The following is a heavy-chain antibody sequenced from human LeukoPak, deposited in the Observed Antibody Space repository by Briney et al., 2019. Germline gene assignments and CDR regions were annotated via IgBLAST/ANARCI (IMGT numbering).Heavy chain of an antibody. D-gene: IGHD3-10*01. V-gene: IGHV3-23*01. CDR1: GFTFRRYA. CDR3: ASFMVRGVTSSSSLVFGMDV. Sequence: PGGSLRLSLGGSGFTFRRYAIGWGRQAPGKGLGWGSAIRGRGGSTYYADSVKGRFTISRDNSKNTLYLQMNSLRAEDTAVYYCASFMVRGVTSSSSLVFGMDVWGQGTTVTVSS. CDR2: IRGRGGST. J-gene: IGHJ6*02.